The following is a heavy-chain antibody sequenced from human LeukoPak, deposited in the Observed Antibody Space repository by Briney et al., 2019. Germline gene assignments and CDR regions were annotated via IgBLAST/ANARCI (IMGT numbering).Heavy chain of an antibody. CDR3: ARGMQDYYYYYYMDV. Sequence: SVKVSCKASGGTFSSYAISWVRQAPGQGLEWMGGIIPIFGTANYAQKFQGRVTITADKSTSTAYMELSSLRSEDTAVYYCARGMQDYYYYYYMDVWGKGTTVTVSS. J-gene: IGHJ6*03. CDR1: GGTFSSYA. D-gene: IGHD2-8*01. V-gene: IGHV1-69*06. CDR2: IIPIFGTA.